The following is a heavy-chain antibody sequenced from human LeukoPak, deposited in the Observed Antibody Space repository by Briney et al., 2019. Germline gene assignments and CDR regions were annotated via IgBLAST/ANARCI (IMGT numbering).Heavy chain of an antibody. CDR3: ARARFGADYGGTFDY. D-gene: IGHD4-23*01. CDR2: IYYSGST. J-gene: IGHJ4*02. V-gene: IGHV4-59*01. Sequence: SETLSLTCTVSGASITGYYWSWIRQPPGKGLEYIGYIYYSGSTNYNPSLKSRVTISADTSKNQFSLKLASVTAADTAAYYCARARFGADYGGTFDYWGQGTLVTVSS. CDR1: GASITGYY.